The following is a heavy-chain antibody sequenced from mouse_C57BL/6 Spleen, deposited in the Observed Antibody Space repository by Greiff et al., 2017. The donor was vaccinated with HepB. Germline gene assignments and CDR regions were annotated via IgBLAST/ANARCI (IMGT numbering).Heavy chain of an antibody. CDR3: TKEDYYGSRGAMDY. CDR1: GYTFTSYW. Sequence: SGTVLARPGASVKMSCKTSGYTFTSYWMHWVKQRPGQGLEWIGAIYPGNSDTSYNQKFKGKAKLTAVTSASTAYMELSSLTNEDSAVYYCTKEDYYGSRGAMDYWGQGTSVTVSS. V-gene: IGHV1-5*01. D-gene: IGHD1-1*01. J-gene: IGHJ4*01. CDR2: IYPGNSDT.